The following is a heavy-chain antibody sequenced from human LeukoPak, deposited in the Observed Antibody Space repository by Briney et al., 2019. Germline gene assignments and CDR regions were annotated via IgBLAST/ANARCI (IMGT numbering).Heavy chain of an antibody. CDR3: ARRLDYSSSWYSRQTFDY. Sequence: ETLSLTCAVYGGSFSGYYWSWIRKPPGKGLEWIGEINHSGSTNYNPSLKSRVTISVDTSKSQFSLKLSSVTAADTAVYYCARRLDYSSSWYSRQTFDYWGQGTLVTVSS. D-gene: IGHD6-13*01. J-gene: IGHJ4*02. CDR2: INHSGST. V-gene: IGHV4-34*01. CDR1: GGSFSGYY.